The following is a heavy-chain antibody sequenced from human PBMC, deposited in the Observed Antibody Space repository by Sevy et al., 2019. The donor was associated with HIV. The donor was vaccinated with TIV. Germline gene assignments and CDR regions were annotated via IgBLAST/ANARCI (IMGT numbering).Heavy chain of an antibody. V-gene: IGHV3-15*07. CDR3: TTELRGEDYVGYGGFGD. J-gene: IGHJ4*02. D-gene: IGHD3-16*01. CDR1: GFTFSNAW. CDR2: IKSKTDGGTT. Sequence: GGSLRLSCAASGFTFSNAWMNWVRQAPGKGLEWVGRIKSKTDGGTTDYAAPVKGRFTNSRDDSKNTLYLQMNSLKTEDTAVYYCTTELRGEDYVGYGGFGDWGQGTLAPSPQ.